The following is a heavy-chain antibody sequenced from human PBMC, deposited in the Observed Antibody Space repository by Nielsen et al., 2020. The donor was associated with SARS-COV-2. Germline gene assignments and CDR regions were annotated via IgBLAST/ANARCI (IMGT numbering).Heavy chain of an antibody. CDR3: AKVQLRFLEWLHPYYGMDV. CDR2: ISYDGSNK. D-gene: IGHD3-3*01. CDR1: GFTFSSYG. Sequence: GESLKISCAASGFTFSSYGMHWVRQAPGKGLEWGAVISYDGSNKYYADSVKGRFTISRDNSKNTLYLQMNSLRAEDTAVYYCAKVQLRFLEWLHPYYGMDVWGQGTTVTVSS. V-gene: IGHV3-30*18. J-gene: IGHJ6*02.